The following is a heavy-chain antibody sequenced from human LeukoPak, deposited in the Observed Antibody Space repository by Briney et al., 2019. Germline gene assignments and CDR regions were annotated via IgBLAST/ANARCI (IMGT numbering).Heavy chain of an antibody. CDR2: IIPIFGTA. Sequence: SVKVSCKASGGTFSSYAISWVRQAPGQGLEWMGGIIPIFGTANYAQKFQGRVTITADKSTSTAYMELSSLRSEDTAVYYCASRTYTYDSSGYYRRNYYFDYWGQGTLVTVSS. CDR3: ASRTYTYDSSGYYRRNYYFDY. J-gene: IGHJ4*02. D-gene: IGHD3-22*01. V-gene: IGHV1-69*06. CDR1: GGTFSSYA.